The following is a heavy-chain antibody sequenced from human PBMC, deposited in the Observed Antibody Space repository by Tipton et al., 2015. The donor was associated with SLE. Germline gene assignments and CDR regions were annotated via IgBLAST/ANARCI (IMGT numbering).Heavy chain of an antibody. CDR3: AETRDCGGRRSGFAFDI. D-gene: IGHD4-23*01. V-gene: IGHV1-69*05. CDR1: GGTFSSYA. J-gene: IGHJ3*02. CDR2: IIPIFGTG. Sequence: QSGPEVKKPGSSVKVSCKASGGTFSSYAISWVRQAPGQGLEWMGGIIPIFGTGNYAQKFQGRVTITTDESTSTAYMELSSLRSEDTAVYYCAETRDCGGRRSGFAFDIWGQGTMVAVSS.